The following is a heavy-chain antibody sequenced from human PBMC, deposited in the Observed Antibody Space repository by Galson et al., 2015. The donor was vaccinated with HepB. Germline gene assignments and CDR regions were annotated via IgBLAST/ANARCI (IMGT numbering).Heavy chain of an antibody. CDR1: GGSISSGGYS. J-gene: IGHJ4*02. V-gene: IGHV4-30-2*01. CDR2: IYHSGST. CDR3: ARAGYYDPIDY. Sequence: TLSLTCAVSGGSISSGGYSWNWIRQPPGTGLEWIGYIYHSGSTYYNPSLKSRVTISVDRSKNQFSLKLSSVTAADTAVYYCARAGYYDPIDYWGQGTLVTVSS. D-gene: IGHD3-22*01.